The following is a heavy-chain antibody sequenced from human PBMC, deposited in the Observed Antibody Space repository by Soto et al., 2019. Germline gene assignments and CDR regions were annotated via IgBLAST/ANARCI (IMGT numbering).Heavy chain of an antibody. V-gene: IGHV1-3*01. CDR1: GDTRTDFS. D-gene: IGHD2-15*01. J-gene: IGHJ6*02. CDR3: ATSEGDCGGGSCYNYFYYYGMDV. CDR2: LSVGNGDT. Sequence: ASVKVSSKASGDTRTDFSMHWVRQAPGQRPEWMGWLSVGNGDTKYSQKFQGRVTITRDTSARTAYMELSNLRSEDTAVYYCATSEGDCGGGSCYNYFYYYGMDVWGQGTTVTVSS.